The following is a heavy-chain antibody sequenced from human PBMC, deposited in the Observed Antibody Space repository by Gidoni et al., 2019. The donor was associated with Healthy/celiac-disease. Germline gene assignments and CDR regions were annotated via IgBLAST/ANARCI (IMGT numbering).Heavy chain of an antibody. CDR1: GFTSSSYS. Sequence: EVQLVESGGGLVKPGGSLRLSCAASGFTSSSYSMNWVRQAPGKGLEWVASISSSSSYIYYADSVKGRFTISRDNAKNSLYLKMNSLRAEDTAVYYCARVLMSVGATLRDIDYWGQGTLVTVSS. CDR3: ARVLMSVGATLRDIDY. J-gene: IGHJ4*02. D-gene: IGHD1-26*01. CDR2: ISSSSSYI. V-gene: IGHV3-21*01.